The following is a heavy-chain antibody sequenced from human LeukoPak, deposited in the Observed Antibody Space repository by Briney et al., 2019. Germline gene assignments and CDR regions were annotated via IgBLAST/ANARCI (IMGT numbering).Heavy chain of an antibody. CDR2: INHSGST. Sequence: SETLSLTCAVYGGSFSGYYWSWIRQPPGKGLEWIGEINHSGSTNYNPSPKSRVTISVDTSKNQFSLKLSSVTAADTAVYYCARVKWHIVVVTAIRVRYFDLWGRGTLVTVSS. J-gene: IGHJ2*01. V-gene: IGHV4-34*01. CDR1: GGSFSGYY. D-gene: IGHD2-21*02. CDR3: ARVKWHIVVVTAIRVRYFDL.